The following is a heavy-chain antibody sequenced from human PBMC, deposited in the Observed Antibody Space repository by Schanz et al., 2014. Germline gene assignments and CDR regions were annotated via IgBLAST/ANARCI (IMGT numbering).Heavy chain of an antibody. Sequence: EVQLLESGGGLVQPGGSLRLSCAASGFSFSSYAMGWVRQARGKGLEWVSAMNESHSTIYYADSVRGRFTISRDNAENTLFLQMNSLIAEDTAIYYCAKNQYDDVDLSSFYFDFWGQGTLVTVSS. CDR1: GFSFSSYA. D-gene: IGHD3-10*02. CDR2: MNESHSTI. CDR3: AKNQYDDVDLSSFYFDF. J-gene: IGHJ4*02. V-gene: IGHV3-23*01.